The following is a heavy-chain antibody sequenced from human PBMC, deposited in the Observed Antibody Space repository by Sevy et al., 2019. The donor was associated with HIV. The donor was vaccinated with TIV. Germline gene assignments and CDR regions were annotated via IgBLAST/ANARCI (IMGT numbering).Heavy chain of an antibody. D-gene: IGHD3-3*01. V-gene: IGHV3-30*18. CDR3: AKENSPLRFLEWSPINYYYYGIDV. Sequence: GGSLRLSCAASGFTFSSYGMHWVRQAPGKGLEWVAVISYDGSNKYYADSVKGRFTISRDNSKNTLYLQMNSLRAEDTAVYYCAKENSPLRFLEWSPINYYYYGIDVWGQGTTVTVSS. CDR2: ISYDGSNK. J-gene: IGHJ6*02. CDR1: GFTFSSYG.